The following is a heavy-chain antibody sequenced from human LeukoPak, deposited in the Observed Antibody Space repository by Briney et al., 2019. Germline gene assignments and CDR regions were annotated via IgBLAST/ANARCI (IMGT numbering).Heavy chain of an antibody. CDR1: GGSISGHY. Sequence: SETLSLTCTVSGGSISGHYWGWIRQPPGKGLDWIGHMYYSGGSYYRSSLKSRVTISLDTSRNEFSLNLRSVTAADTAVYYCARLEGDPPSDWIEPWGRGILVTVFS. CDR2: MYYSGGS. D-gene: IGHD2-21*02. CDR3: ARLEGDPPSDWIEP. J-gene: IGHJ5*02. V-gene: IGHV4-59*11.